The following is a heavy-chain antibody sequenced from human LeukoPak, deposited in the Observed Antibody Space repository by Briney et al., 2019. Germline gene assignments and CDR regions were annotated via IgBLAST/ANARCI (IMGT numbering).Heavy chain of an antibody. CDR2: IYPGDSDT. J-gene: IGHJ5*01. CDR3: ARAKYCRGRNCYAGGWTQASFVNVT. V-gene: IGHV5-51*01. CDR1: GYSFTTYW. D-gene: IGHD2-15*01. Sequence: GESLKISCKGSGYSFTTYWIGWVRQMPGKGLEWMGIIYPGDSDTRYSPSFQGQVTISADKSISTAYLQWSSLKASDTAIYYCARAKYCRGRNCYAGGWTQASFVNVTWG.